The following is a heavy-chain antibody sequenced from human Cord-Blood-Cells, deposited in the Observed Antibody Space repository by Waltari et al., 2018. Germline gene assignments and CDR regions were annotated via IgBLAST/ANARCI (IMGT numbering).Heavy chain of an antibody. Sequence: QVQLQQWGAGLLKPSETQSLTCAVYGGSFSGYYWSWIRQPPGKGLEWIGEINHSGSTNYNPSLKSRVTISVDTSKNQFSLKLSSVTAADTAVYYCARRGIAAAGTGGVDYWGQGTLVTVSS. CDR3: ARRGIAAAGTGGVDY. V-gene: IGHV4-34*01. CDR2: INHSGST. J-gene: IGHJ4*02. CDR1: GGSFSGYY. D-gene: IGHD6-13*01.